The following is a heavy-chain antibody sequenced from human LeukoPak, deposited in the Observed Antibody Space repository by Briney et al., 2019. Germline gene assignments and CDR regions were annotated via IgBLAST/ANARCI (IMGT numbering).Heavy chain of an antibody. J-gene: IGHJ5*02. V-gene: IGHV1-69*05. D-gene: IGHD3-10*01. Sequence: GASVKVSCKASGGTFSSYAISWVRQAPGQGLEWMGGVIPIFGTANYAQKFQGRVTITTDESTSTAYMELSSLRSEDTAVYYCAREGPELLWFGELGGWFDPWGQGTLVTVSS. CDR3: AREGPELLWFGELGGWFDP. CDR2: VIPIFGTA. CDR1: GGTFSSYA.